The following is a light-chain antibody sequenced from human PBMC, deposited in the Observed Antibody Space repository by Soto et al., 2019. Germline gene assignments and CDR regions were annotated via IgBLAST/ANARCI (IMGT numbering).Light chain of an antibody. J-gene: IGLJ1*01. CDR2: SSN. V-gene: IGLV1-44*01. Sequence: QSVLTQPPSASGTPGQRVTISCSGSSSNIGRNTVNWYHQLPGTAPKLLIHSSNQRPSGVLDRFSGSKSGTSASLAISGLQSEDEGDYYCAAWDDGLSAYVFGSGTKLTVL. CDR3: AAWDDGLSAYV. CDR1: SSNIGRNT.